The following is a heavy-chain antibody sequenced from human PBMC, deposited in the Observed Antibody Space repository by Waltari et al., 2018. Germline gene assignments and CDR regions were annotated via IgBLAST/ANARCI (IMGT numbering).Heavy chain of an antibody. Sequence: QVQLVQSGAEVKKPGASVKVSCKASGYTFTTYAMHWVRQAPGQSLEWRGWINAGNGKIRYSQRFQDRVSITRDTSANTAYMELSSLRSGDTAVYYCVRGWGKTLDSFDIWGRGTMVTVSS. CDR3: VRGWGKTLDSFDI. D-gene: IGHD7-27*01. J-gene: IGHJ3*02. CDR2: INAGNGKI. V-gene: IGHV1-3*01. CDR1: GYTFTTYA.